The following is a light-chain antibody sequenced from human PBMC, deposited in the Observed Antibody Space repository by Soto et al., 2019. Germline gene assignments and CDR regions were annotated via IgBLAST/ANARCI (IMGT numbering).Light chain of an antibody. V-gene: IGLV1-51*01. J-gene: IGLJ2*01. CDR1: SSNIGNNY. Sequence: QSVLTQPPSVSAAPGQKVTISCSGSSSNIGNNYISWYQQLPGTAPKLLSYDNDKRPSGIPDRFSGSKSGTSATLGITGLQTGDAADYYCGAWDTSLSSGVFGGGTKVTVL. CDR3: GAWDTSLSSGV. CDR2: DND.